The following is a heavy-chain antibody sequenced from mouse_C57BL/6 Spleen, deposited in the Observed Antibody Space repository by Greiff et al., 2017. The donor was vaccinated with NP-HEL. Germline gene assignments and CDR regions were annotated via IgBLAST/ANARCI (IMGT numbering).Heavy chain of an antibody. J-gene: IGHJ2*01. CDR1: GYTFTSYW. Sequence: QVQLKQPGAELVKPGASVKLSCKASGYTFTSYWMHWVKQRPGRGLEWIGRIDPNSGGTKYNEKFKSKATLTVDKPSSTAYMQLSSLTSEDSAVYYCAREGKITSLDYWGQGTTLTVSS. D-gene: IGHD1-1*01. CDR3: AREGKITSLDY. CDR2: IDPNSGGT. V-gene: IGHV1-72*01.